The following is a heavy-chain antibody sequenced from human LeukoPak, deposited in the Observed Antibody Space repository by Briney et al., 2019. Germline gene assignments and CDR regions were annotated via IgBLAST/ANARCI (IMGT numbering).Heavy chain of an antibody. J-gene: IGHJ4*02. CDR2: IDQDGSVK. CDR3: ARNPAKVFLAVY. Sequence: GGSLRLSCAASGFTFSNYWMSWVRQAPGKGLEWVANIDQDGSVKYYLDSVKGRFTISRDNAKNSLSLQMNNLRAEDTAVYYCARNPAKVFLAVYWGQGTLVTVSS. CDR1: GFTFSNYW. D-gene: IGHD3-10*01. V-gene: IGHV3-7*01.